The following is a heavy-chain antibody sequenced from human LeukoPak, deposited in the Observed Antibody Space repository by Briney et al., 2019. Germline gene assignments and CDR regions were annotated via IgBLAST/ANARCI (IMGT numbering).Heavy chain of an antibody. D-gene: IGHD6-19*01. CDR2: MNPNSGNT. Sequence: ASVKVSCKASGYTFTSYDINWVRQATGQGLEWMGWMNPNSGNTGYAQKFQGRVTMTRNTSISTAYMELSSLRSEDTAVYYCARGHSTSWYSSGWPSWFDPWGQGTLVTVSS. V-gene: IGHV1-8*01. CDR1: GYTFTSYD. J-gene: IGHJ5*02. CDR3: ARGHSTSWYSSGWPSWFDP.